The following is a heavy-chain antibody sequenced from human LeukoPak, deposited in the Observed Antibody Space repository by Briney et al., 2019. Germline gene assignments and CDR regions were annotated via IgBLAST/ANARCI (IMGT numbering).Heavy chain of an antibody. CDR3: ARPPKPRIAAAGLDV. D-gene: IGHD6-13*01. CDR1: GGSITITNYY. V-gene: IGHV4-39*07. Sequence: PSETLSLTCTVSGGSITITNYYWGWIRQPPGKGLEWVGNIYHDGSTYYNPSLKSRVTISIDTSKNQFSLKLSSVTAADTAVYYCARPPKPRIAAAGLDVWGKGTTVTVSS. J-gene: IGHJ6*04. CDR2: IYHDGST.